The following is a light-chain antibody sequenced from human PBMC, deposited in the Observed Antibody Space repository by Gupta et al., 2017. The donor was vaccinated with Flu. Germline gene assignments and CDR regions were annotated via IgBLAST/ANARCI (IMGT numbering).Light chain of an antibody. V-gene: IGLV2-23*02. J-gene: IGLJ3*02. CDR3: CSYAGSRTP. CDR2: EVT. Sequence: QSALPQPASVSGSPGQSITISCTGTSGDIGSYHLVSWYQQHPGRAPKLIIYEVTKRPSGVSDRFAGSKSGNTASLTISGLRPEDEAVYHCCSYAGSRTPFGGGTRVTVL. CDR1: SGDIGSYHL.